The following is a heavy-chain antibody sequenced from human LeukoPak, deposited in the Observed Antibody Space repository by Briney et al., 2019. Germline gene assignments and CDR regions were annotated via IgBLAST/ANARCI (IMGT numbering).Heavy chain of an antibody. J-gene: IGHJ6*02. V-gene: IGHV3-15*01. CDR2: IRSKIEGGTT. Sequence: GGSLRLSCVASGFTFNNAWLSWVRQAPGKGLEWVGRIRSKIEGGTTDFAAPVKGRFTISRDDSKNTLYLQMNSLRAEDTAVYYCVRGTPYVVVVAATTEYYYYYGMDVWGQGTTVTVSS. CDR1: GFTFNNAW. CDR3: VRGTPYVVVVAATTEYYYYYGMDV. D-gene: IGHD2-15*01.